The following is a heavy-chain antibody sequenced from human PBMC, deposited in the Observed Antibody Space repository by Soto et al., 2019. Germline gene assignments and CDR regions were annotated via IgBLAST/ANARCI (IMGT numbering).Heavy chain of an antibody. J-gene: IGHJ4*02. D-gene: IGHD6-6*01. CDR1: GDSVSSTSAA. V-gene: IGHV6-1*01. CDR2: TYYRSKWYN. CDR3: AREISSSPYVYYY. Sequence: KQSPTLSLTCAISGDSVSSTSAAWTWIRQSPSRGLEWLGRTYYRSKWYNDYAVSVKSRITINPDTSKNQFSLQLNSVTPEDTAVYYCAREISSSPYVYYYWGQGTLVTVSS.